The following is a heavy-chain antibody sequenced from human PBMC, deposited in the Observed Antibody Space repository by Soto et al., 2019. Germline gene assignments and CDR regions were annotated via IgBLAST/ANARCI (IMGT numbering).Heavy chain of an antibody. CDR3: ARVLRIYYDRSGLNY. J-gene: IGHJ4*02. Sequence: VGSVRLACASSVFTFSNYEMNCVRHTPGKWLEWVSYISYTGSTIYYADSVRGRFTISRDNSKNSLYLQMNSLRAEDTAVYYCARVLRIYYDRSGLNYWGQGTFVNVSS. V-gene: IGHV3-48*03. CDR1: VFTFSNYE. D-gene: IGHD3-22*01. CDR2: ISYTGSTI.